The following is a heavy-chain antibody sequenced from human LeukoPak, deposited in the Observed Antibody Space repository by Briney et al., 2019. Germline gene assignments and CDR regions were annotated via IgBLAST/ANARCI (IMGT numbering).Heavy chain of an antibody. Sequence: PETLSLTCAVYGGSFSGYYWSWIRQPPGKELEWIGEINHSGSTNYNPSLKSRVTISVDTSRNQFSLKLTSVTAADTAVYFCARNYYDTKIPWDWGQGTLVTVSS. CDR1: GGSFSGYY. D-gene: IGHD3-22*01. CDR3: ARNYYDTKIPWD. V-gene: IGHV4-34*01. CDR2: INHSGST. J-gene: IGHJ4*02.